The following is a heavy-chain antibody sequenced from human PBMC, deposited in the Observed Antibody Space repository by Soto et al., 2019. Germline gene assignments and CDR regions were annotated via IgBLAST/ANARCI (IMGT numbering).Heavy chain of an antibody. D-gene: IGHD1-26*01. Sequence: SVEVSCKAAGGTFSSYAISWVRQAPRQGLEWMGGIIPIFGTANYAQKFQGRVTITADKSTSTAYMELSSLRSEDTAVYYCASKVGATGIYDAFDIWGQGTMVTVSS. CDR3: ASKVGATGIYDAFDI. V-gene: IGHV1-69*06. CDR2: IIPIFGTA. CDR1: GGTFSSYA. J-gene: IGHJ3*02.